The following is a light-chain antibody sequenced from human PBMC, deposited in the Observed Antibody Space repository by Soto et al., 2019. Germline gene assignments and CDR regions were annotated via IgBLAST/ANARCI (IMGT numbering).Light chain of an antibody. J-gene: IGKJ1*01. Sequence: DIQMTQSPSSLSASVGDRVTITCRTSQSISSYLNWYQQKPGKAPKLLIYAASSLQSGVPSRFGGSRSGTYFTLNISSLQPEDFATYYCQQSYSTPPTFGQGTKVEIK. CDR3: QQSYSTPPT. V-gene: IGKV1-39*01. CDR1: QSISSY. CDR2: AAS.